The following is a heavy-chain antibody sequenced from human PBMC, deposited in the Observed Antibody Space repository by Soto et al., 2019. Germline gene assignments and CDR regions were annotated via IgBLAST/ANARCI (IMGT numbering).Heavy chain of an antibody. CDR2: INMDGGST. D-gene: IGHD1-1*01. Sequence: PGGSLRISCAASGFALSSFDMDWVRQAPGKGLEWVSYINMDGGSTHYAESVKGRFTISRDNGSNSLSLQMDSLRVEDTAVYYCVRDHSGLKDFDYWGQGTLVTVSS. J-gene: IGHJ4*02. V-gene: IGHV3-48*03. CDR3: VRDHSGLKDFDY. CDR1: GFALSSFD.